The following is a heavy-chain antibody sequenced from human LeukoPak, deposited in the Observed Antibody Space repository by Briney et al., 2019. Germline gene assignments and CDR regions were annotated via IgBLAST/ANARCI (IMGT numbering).Heavy chain of an antibody. Sequence: SVKVSCKASGYIFTGYYMHWVRQAPGQGLEWMGWINPNSGGTNYAQKFQGRVTMARDTSINTAYMELSRLRSDDTAVYYCAREPYSSYYWGQGTLVTVSS. CDR1: GYIFTGYY. CDR2: INPNSGGT. CDR3: AREPYSSYY. D-gene: IGHD6-6*01. J-gene: IGHJ4*02. V-gene: IGHV1-2*02.